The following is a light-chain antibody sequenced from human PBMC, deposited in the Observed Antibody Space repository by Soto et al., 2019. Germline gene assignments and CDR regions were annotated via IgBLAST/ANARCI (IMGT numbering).Light chain of an antibody. Sequence: EIVLTHSPGTLSLSPWEIATLSCRASQFVSSTYLAWYQQRPGQAPRLLIYGASSRATGIPDRFSGGGCETNFTLTISRLESEDSAVYYCQQYGSSGTFGQGTKVDIK. V-gene: IGKV3-20*01. J-gene: IGKJ1*01. CDR3: QQYGSSGT. CDR1: QFVSSTY. CDR2: GAS.